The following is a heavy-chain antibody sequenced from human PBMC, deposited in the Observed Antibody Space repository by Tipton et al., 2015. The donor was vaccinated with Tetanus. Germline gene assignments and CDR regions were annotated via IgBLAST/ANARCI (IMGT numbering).Heavy chain of an antibody. CDR2: INPDGSAK. CDR1: GFPFSRYW. V-gene: IGHV3-7*01. Sequence: SLRLSCVASGFPFSRYWTTWVRQAPGKGLEWVANINPDGSAKYYVDSVKGRFTISRDNAENSLFLQMNSLRVEDAAMYYCARESRSKIVGQWGQGALVTVSS. CDR3: ARESRSKIVGQ. J-gene: IGHJ4*02. D-gene: IGHD2-21*01.